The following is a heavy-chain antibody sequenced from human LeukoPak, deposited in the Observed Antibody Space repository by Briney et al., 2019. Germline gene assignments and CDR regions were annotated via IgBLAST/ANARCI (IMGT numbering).Heavy chain of an antibody. CDR1: GYTFTSYY. Sequence: GASVKVSCKASGYTFTSYYMHWVRQAPGQGLEWMGIINPSGGSTSYAQEFQGRVTMTRDTSTSTVYMELSSLRSEDTAVYYCAREPRYYDSSGYFDYWGQGTLVTVSS. D-gene: IGHD3-22*01. V-gene: IGHV1-46*01. CDR2: INPSGGST. CDR3: AREPRYYDSSGYFDY. J-gene: IGHJ4*02.